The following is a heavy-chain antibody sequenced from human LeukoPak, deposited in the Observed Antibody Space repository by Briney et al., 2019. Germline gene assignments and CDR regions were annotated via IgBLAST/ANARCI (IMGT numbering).Heavy chain of an antibody. CDR2: IYSGGST. J-gene: IGHJ6*03. Sequence: GGSLRLSCAASGFTISSNYMNWVRQAPGKGLEWVSIIYSGGSTYYADSEKGRFTISRDNSKNTLYLQMNSLRAEDTAVYYCARTSGDTYDFWSGYQPYYYYYYMDVWGKGTTVTVSS. CDR1: GFTISSNY. D-gene: IGHD3-3*01. V-gene: IGHV3-66*01. CDR3: ARTSGDTYDFWSGYQPYYYYYYMDV.